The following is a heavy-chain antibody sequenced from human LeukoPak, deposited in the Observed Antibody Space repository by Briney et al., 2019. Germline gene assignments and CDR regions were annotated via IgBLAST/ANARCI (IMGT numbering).Heavy chain of an antibody. D-gene: IGHD6-19*01. CDR3: ASTQQWLAVDY. CDR1: GGSISSYY. J-gene: IGHJ4*02. Sequence: SETLSLTCTVSGGSISSYYWSWIRQPPGKGLEWIGCFYHSGSTNYNPSLKSRVPTSVDTSKNQSSLRLSSVTAADTAVYYCASTQQWLAVDYWGQGILVTVSS. V-gene: IGHV4-59*01. CDR2: FYHSGST.